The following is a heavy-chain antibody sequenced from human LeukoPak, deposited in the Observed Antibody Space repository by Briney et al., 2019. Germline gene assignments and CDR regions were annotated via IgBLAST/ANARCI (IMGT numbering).Heavy chain of an antibody. V-gene: IGHV3-7*01. Sequence: GGSLRLYCAASGFTFSNYWMSWVRQAPGEGLEWVANIKQDGSEKHYVDSVKGRFTISRDKAKNPLYLQMNSPRAEDTAVNYCARDRQIAYWGQGTLVTVS. CDR1: GFTFSNYW. CDR2: IKQDGSEK. J-gene: IGHJ4*02. CDR3: ARDRQIAY.